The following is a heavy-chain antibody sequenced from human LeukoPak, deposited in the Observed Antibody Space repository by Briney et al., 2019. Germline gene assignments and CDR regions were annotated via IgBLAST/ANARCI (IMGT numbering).Heavy chain of an antibody. CDR2: ISAYNGNT. CDR1: GYTFTSYG. CDR3: ARGRGWTPNYYYYMDV. J-gene: IGHJ6*03. Sequence: GASVKVSCKASGYTFTSYGISWVRQAPGQGLEWMGWISAYNGNTNYAQKLQGRVTMTTDTSTSTAYMELRSLRSEGTAVYYCARGRGWTPNYYYYMDVWGKGTTVTVSS. V-gene: IGHV1-18*01. D-gene: IGHD3/OR15-3a*01.